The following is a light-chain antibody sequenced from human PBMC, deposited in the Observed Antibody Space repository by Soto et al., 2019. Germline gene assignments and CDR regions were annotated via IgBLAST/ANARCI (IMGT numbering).Light chain of an antibody. CDR1: QSVSSDY. CDR2: GAS. CDR3: QQYGSSPFT. V-gene: IGKV3-20*01. J-gene: IGKJ3*01. Sequence: IVLTQSPGTLALAPGETAPLSSRASQSVSSDYLTRYQQKPGQAPRLLIHGASSRATGIPDRFSGSGSGTVFALTISRLEPEDFAVYYCQQYGSSPFTCEPGTVVDIK.